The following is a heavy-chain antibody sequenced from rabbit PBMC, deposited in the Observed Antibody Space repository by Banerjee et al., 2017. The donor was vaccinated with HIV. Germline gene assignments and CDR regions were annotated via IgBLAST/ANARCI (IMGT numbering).Heavy chain of an antibody. CDR3: ARDVVAGDGYAL. D-gene: IGHD6-1*01. J-gene: IGHJ4*01. Sequence: QSLEESGGDLVKPGASLTLTCTASGFSFSSSYWICWVRQAPGKGLEWIGCIYTGSSGSTYYASWAKGRFTISKTSSTTVTLQLNSLTAADTATYFCARDVVAGDGYALWGPGTLVTVS. CDR1: GFSFSSSYW. V-gene: IGHV1S40*01. CDR2: IYTGSSGST.